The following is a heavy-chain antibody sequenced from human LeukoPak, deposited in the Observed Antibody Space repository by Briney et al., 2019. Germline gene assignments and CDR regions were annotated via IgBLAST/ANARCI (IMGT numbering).Heavy chain of an antibody. V-gene: IGHV4-4*02. J-gene: IGHJ4*02. CDR1: GGSISSSNW. D-gene: IGHD3-22*01. CDR2: IYHSGST. CDR3: AREARSGYYDSSGTYVY. Sequence: SETLSLTCAVSGGSISSSNWWSWVHPPPGKGLEWIGEIYHSGSTNYNPSLKSRVTISVDKSKNQFSLKLSSVTAADAAVYYCAREARSGYYDSSGTYVYWGQGTLVTVSS.